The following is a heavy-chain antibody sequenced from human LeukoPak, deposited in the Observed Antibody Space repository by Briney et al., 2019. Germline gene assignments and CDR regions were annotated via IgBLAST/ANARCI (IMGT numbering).Heavy chain of an antibody. CDR3: ARGLYGSDSY. J-gene: IGHJ4*02. D-gene: IGHD6-19*01. Sequence: PSGTLSLTCAVSGGSISSDNWWIWVRQPPGKGLEWIGEIYHSGRANYNPSLKSRVNMSVDKSKNQCSLSLSSVTAADTAVYHCARGLYGSDSYWGQGNLVTVSS. V-gene: IGHV4-4*02. CDR2: IYHSGRA. CDR1: GGSISSDNW.